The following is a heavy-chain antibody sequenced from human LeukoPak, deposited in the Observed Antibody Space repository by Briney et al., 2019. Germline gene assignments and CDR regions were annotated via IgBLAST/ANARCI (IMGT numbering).Heavy chain of an antibody. D-gene: IGHD6-19*01. J-gene: IGHJ4*02. Sequence: PGGSLRLSCAASGFTFSSYAMNWVRQAPGKGLEWVSGTGSGGTTYYADSVKGRFTISRDNSKNTLYLQMNSLRAEDTAVYYCVKSGDGNGWSKFYFEYWGQGTLVTVSS. CDR3: VKSGDGNGWSKFYFEY. CDR2: TGSGGTT. CDR1: GFTFSSYA. V-gene: IGHV3-23*01.